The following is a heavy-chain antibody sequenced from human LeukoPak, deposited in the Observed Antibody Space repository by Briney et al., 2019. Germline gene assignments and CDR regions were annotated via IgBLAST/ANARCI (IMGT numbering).Heavy chain of an antibody. V-gene: IGHV3-13*01. CDR1: GLTFSDQA. J-gene: IGHJ4*02. CDR2: LGTNGNT. Sequence: GGSLRLLCAASGLTFSDQATHWVRHATGKGLEWVSALGTNGNTYYPRSVKGRLPISRGHAKHHLYLRTNRLRAGDPAGDYFARAGYSSTWYTFDYWGQGTLVSVSS. D-gene: IGHD6-13*01. CDR3: ARAGYSSTWYTFDY.